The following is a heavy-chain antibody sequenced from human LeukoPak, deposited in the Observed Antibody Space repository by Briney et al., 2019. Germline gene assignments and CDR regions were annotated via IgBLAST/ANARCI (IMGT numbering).Heavy chain of an antibody. J-gene: IGHJ3*02. CDR3: AGDWPQQLAPFDAFDI. Sequence: SETLSLTCTVSGYSISSGYYWGWIRQPPGKGLEWIGSIYHSGSTNYNPSLKSRVTISVDTSKNQFSLKLSSVTAADSAVYYCAGDWPQQLAPFDAFDIWGQGTMVTVSS. CDR1: GYSISSGYY. D-gene: IGHD6-13*01. CDR2: IYHSGST. V-gene: IGHV4-38-2*02.